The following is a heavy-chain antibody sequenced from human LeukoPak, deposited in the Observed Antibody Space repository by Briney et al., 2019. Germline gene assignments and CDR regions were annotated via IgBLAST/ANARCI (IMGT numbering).Heavy chain of an antibody. D-gene: IGHD2-2*01. CDR2: IIPNSGGT. Sequence: GASVKVSCKASGYTFTGYYMHWVRQAPGQGLEWMGWIIPNSGGTIYAQKFQGRVTMTRDTSISTAYMELSGLRSDDTAVYYCARAGCSSTSCYERAWFDPWGQGTLVTVST. CDR1: GYTFTGYY. CDR3: ARAGCSSTSCYERAWFDP. J-gene: IGHJ5*02. V-gene: IGHV1-2*02.